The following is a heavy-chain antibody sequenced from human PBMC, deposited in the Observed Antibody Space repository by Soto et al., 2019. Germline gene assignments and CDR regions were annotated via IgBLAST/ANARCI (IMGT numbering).Heavy chain of an antibody. CDR3: ARDCSSTSCYGGHFDY. V-gene: IGHV3-21*01. D-gene: IGHD2-2*01. Sequence: EVQLVESGGGLVKPGGSLRLSCAASGFTFSNYGMNWVRQAPGKGLEWVSSISSSGNYMYYADSVKGRFTISRDNAKNSLYLQMNSLRAEDTAVYYCARDCSSTSCYGGHFDYWGQGTLVIVSS. J-gene: IGHJ4*02. CDR1: GFTFSNYG. CDR2: ISSSGNYM.